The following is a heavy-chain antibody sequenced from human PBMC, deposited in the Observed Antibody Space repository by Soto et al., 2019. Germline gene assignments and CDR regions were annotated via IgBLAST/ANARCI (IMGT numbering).Heavy chain of an antibody. J-gene: IGHJ6*02. V-gene: IGHV5-10-1*01. CDR2: IDPSDSYT. Sequence: GESLKISCKGSGYSFTSYWISWVRQMPGKGLEWMGRIDPSDSYTNYSPSFQGHVTISADKSISTAYLQWSSLKASDTAMYYCARQDPYGSGTYGMDVWGQGTTVTVSS. D-gene: IGHD3-10*01. CDR1: GYSFTSYW. CDR3: ARQDPYGSGTYGMDV.